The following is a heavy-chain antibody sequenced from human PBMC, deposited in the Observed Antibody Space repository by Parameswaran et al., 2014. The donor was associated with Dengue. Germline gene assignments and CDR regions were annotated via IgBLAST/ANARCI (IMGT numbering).Heavy chain of an antibody. V-gene: IGHV4-39*01. CDR3: ASSLPYDSWSGFRNYYFDY. J-gene: IGHJ4*02. D-gene: IGHD3-3*01. Sequence: PRKGLEWIGSSFFSGTTYYNAPLRSRVTISVDTSKKQFSLRLSSVTAADTAIYYCASSLPYDSWSGFRNYYFDYWGQGIPVTVSS. CDR2: SFFSGTT.